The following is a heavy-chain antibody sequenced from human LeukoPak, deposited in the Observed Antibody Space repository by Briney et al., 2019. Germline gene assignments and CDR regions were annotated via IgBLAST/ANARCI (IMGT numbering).Heavy chain of an antibody. V-gene: IGHV4-34*01. CDR3: ARASRVFGPLYDILTGYYRPLILFDY. CDR2: XXXXXXX. CDR1: GFTFSSYS. Sequence: PGGSLRLSCAASGFTFSSYSMNWVRQAPGKGLEWXXXXXXXXXXXXXPSLKSRVTISVDTSKNQFSLKLSSVTAADTAVYYCARASRVFGPLYDILTGYYRPLILFDYWGQGTLVTVSS. J-gene: IGHJ4*02. D-gene: IGHD3-9*01.